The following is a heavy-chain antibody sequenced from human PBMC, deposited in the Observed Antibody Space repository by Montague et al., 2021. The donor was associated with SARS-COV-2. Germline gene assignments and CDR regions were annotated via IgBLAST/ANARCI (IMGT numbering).Heavy chain of an antibody. V-gene: IGHV4-31*03. J-gene: IGHJ6*02. Sequence: TLSLTCTVSGGSISSGGYYWSWIRQHPGKGLEWIGYIYYSGSTYYNPSLKSRVTISVDTSQNQFSLKLSSVTAADTAVYSCARYEGFYDILTGYSTPYYYSGIDVWGQGTTVTVSS. CDR1: GGSISSGGYY. D-gene: IGHD3-9*01. CDR3: ARYEGFYDILTGYSTPYYYSGIDV. CDR2: IYYSGST.